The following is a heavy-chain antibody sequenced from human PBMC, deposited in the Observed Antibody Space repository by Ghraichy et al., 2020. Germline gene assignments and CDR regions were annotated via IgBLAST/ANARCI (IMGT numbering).Heavy chain of an antibody. CDR1: GGSISSSSYY. Sequence: SETLSLTCTVSGGSISSSSYYWGWIRQPPGKGLEWIGSFYYSGSTYYNPSLKSRVTISVDTSKNQFSLKLSSVTAADTAVYYCARAGKGDSFYYYGMDVWCKGTTVTVSS. J-gene: IGHJ6*04. CDR3: ARAGKGDSFYYYGMDV. D-gene: IGHD2-21*02. CDR2: FYYSGST. V-gene: IGHV4-39*01.